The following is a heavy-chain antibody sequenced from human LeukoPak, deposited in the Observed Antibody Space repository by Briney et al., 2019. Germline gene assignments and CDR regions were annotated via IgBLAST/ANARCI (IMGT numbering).Heavy chain of an antibody. Sequence: GGSLRLSCAASGFTFRSYGMHWVRQAPGKGLEWVAVISYDGSNKYYADSVKGRFTISRDNSKNTLYLQMNSLRAEDTAVYYCAKDSAMGYYGSGSLDYWGQGTLVTVSS. V-gene: IGHV3-30*18. CDR1: GFTFRSYG. CDR2: ISYDGSNK. D-gene: IGHD3-10*01. J-gene: IGHJ4*02. CDR3: AKDSAMGYYGSGSLDY.